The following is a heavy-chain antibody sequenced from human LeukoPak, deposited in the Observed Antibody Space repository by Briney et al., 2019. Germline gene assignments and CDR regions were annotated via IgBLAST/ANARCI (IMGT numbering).Heavy chain of an antibody. D-gene: IGHD2-15*01. CDR3: ARVGCSGGSCRPYYYYAMDV. CDR1: GFTFSSYG. J-gene: IGHJ6*02. Sequence: PGRSLRLSCAASGFTFSSYGMHWVRQAPGKGLEWVAVIWYDGSNKYYADSVKGRFTISRDNSKNTLYLQMNSLRAEDTAVYYCARVGCSGGSCRPYYYYAMDVWGQGTTVTVSS. CDR2: IWYDGSNK. V-gene: IGHV3-33*01.